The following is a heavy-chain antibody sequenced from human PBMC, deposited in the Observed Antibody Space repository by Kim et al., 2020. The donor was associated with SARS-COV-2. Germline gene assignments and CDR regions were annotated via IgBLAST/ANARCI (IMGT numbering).Heavy chain of an antibody. V-gene: IGHV3-33*01. CDR3: ARDYYGSDLLYYFDY. J-gene: IGHJ4*02. CDR2: IWYDGSNK. Sequence: GGSLRLSCAASGFTFSSYGMHWVRQAPGKGLEWVAVIWYDGSNKYYADSVKGRFTISRDNSKNTLYLQMNSLRAEDTAVYYCARDYYGSDLLYYFDYWGQGTLVTVSS. D-gene: IGHD3-10*01. CDR1: GFTFSSYG.